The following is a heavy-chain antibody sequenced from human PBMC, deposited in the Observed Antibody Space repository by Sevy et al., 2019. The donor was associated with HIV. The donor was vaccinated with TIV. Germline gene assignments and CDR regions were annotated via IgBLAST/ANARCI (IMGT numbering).Heavy chain of an antibody. Sequence: GGSLRLSCATSVFSFSTYGMHWVRQAPGKGLEWVAGIWYDGSKKQYADSVKGRFTISRDNSKNTMYLQMNSLRVEDTALFYCARERDENSSGWSVPFDNWGQGTLVTVSS. V-gene: IGHV3-33*01. CDR1: VFSFSTYG. D-gene: IGHD6-19*01. CDR2: IWYDGSKK. J-gene: IGHJ4*02. CDR3: ARERDENSSGWSVPFDN.